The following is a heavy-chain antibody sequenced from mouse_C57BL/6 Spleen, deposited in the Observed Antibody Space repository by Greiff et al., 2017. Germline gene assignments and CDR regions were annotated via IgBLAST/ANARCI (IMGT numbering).Heavy chain of an antibody. J-gene: IGHJ2*01. V-gene: IGHV1-55*01. CDR1: GYTFTSYW. Sequence: QVQLQQSGAELVKPGASVKMSCKASGYTFTSYWITWVKQRPGQGLEWIGDIYPGSGSTNYNEKFKGKATLTVDTSSSTAYMQLSSLTSEDSAVYYCARRLGGFDYWGQGTTLTVSS. CDR2: IYPGSGST. CDR3: ARRLGGFDY. D-gene: IGHD4-1*01.